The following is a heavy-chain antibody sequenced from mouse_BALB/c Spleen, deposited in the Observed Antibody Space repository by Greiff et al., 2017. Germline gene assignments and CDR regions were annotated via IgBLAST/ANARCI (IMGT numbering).Heavy chain of an antibody. CDR3: ASLLLREAY. J-gene: IGHJ3*01. Sequence: EVKLMESGGGLVKPGGSLKLSCAASGFTFSSYAMSWVRQSPEKRLEWVAEISSGGSYTYYPDTVTGRFTISRDNAKNTLYLEMSSLRSEDTAMYYCASLLLREAYWGQGTLVTVSA. CDR1: GFTFSSYA. D-gene: IGHD1-1*01. CDR2: ISSGGSYT. V-gene: IGHV5-9-4*01.